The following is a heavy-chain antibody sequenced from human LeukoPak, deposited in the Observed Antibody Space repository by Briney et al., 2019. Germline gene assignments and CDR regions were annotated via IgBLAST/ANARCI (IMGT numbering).Heavy chain of an antibody. CDR2: ISSSSSYI. D-gene: IGHD6-19*01. Sequence: SSISSSSSYIYYADSVKGRFTISRDNAKNSLYLQMNSLRAEDTAVYYCASSAGYSSGWYDYWGQGTLVTVSS. CDR3: ASSAGYSSGWYDY. J-gene: IGHJ4*02. V-gene: IGHV3-21*01.